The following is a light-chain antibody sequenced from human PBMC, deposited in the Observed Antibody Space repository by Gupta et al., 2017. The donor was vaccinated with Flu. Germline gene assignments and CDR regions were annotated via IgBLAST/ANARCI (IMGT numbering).Light chain of an antibody. J-gene: IGLJ3*02. CDR3: SSYTGSTTRWV. CDR1: SSDIGDNND. V-gene: IGLV2-14*01. Sequence: QPALTQPASVCGPPGPSITTTCTGTSSDIGDNNDVSWYQQHPGKAPKLMIYEVINRPSGVAYHFSGSKSGNTTSLTISGLQAEDEADYYCSSYTGSTTRWVFGGGTKLTVL. CDR2: EVI.